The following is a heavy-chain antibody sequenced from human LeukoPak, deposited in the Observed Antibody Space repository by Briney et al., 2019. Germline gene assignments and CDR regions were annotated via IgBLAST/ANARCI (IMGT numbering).Heavy chain of an antibody. J-gene: IGHJ2*01. V-gene: IGHV3-21*01. CDR2: ISYSSTYI. CDR3: ASTPSVGDYYPWYFDF. Sequence: GGSLRLSCAASGLTFSSYSMNWVRQAPGKGLEWVSSISYSSTYIYYADSVKGRFTISRDNAKNSLYLQMNSLRAEDTAVYYCASTPSVGDYYPWYFDFWGRGTLVTVSS. CDR1: GLTFSSYS. D-gene: IGHD1-26*01.